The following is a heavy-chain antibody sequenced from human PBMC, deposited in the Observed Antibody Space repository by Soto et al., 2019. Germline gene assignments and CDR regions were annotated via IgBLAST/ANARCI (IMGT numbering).Heavy chain of an antibody. CDR2: ISSNGGST. Sequence: GGSLRLSCSASGFTFSSYAMHWVRQAPGKGLEYVSAISSNGGSTYYADSVKGRFTISRDNSKNTLYLQMSSLRAEDTAVYYCVKAASSCYGYRGYCRDRYFDYWGQGTLVTVSS. CDR3: VKAASSCYGYRGYCRDRYFDY. CDR1: GFTFSSYA. V-gene: IGHV3-64D*08. J-gene: IGHJ4*02. D-gene: IGHD2-2*01.